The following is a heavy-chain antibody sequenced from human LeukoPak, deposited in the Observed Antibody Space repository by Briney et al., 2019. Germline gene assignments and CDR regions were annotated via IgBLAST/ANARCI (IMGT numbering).Heavy chain of an antibody. CDR3: ARDPHCSSTSCYGGYYFDY. V-gene: IGHV3-48*01. J-gene: IGHJ4*02. D-gene: IGHD2-2*01. CDR1: GFTFSSYS. CDR2: ITSSGSVM. Sequence: GGSLRLSCAASGFTFSSYSMNWVRQAPGKGLEWVSYITSSGSVMYHADSVRGRFTISRDNAKNSLYLEMNSLRAEDTAVYYCARDPHCSSTSCYGGYYFDYWGQGTLVTVSS.